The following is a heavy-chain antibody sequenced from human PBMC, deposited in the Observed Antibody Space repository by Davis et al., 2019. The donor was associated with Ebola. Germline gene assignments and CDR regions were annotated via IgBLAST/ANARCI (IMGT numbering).Heavy chain of an antibody. CDR1: GFTVSTYY. CDR3: ARGSL. J-gene: IGHJ4*02. V-gene: IGHV3-66*01. CDR2: MYADGST. Sequence: PGGSLGLSCAASGFTVSTYYINWVRQAPGKGLEWVSVMYADGSTYNADSVKARFTVSRDNSTNTVYLQMNSLRAEDTAAYYCARGSLWGRGTLVIVSS.